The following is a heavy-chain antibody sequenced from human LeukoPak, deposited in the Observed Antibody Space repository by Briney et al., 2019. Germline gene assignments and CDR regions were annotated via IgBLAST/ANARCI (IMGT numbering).Heavy chain of an antibody. CDR3: TRGLSIPGGDSNY. J-gene: IGHJ4*02. CDR1: GFTFSSNW. Sequence: GGSLRLSCAASGFTFSSNWMHWVRQAPGKGLEWVSSISSTTTYIYYADSVKGRFTISRDNAKNSLYLQMNSLRAADSAVYYCTRGLSIPGGDSNYWGQGTLVAVSS. D-gene: IGHD2-21*02. V-gene: IGHV3-21*01. CDR2: ISSTTTYI.